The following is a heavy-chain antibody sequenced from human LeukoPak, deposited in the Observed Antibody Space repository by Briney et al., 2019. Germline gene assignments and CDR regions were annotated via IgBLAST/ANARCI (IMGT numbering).Heavy chain of an antibody. D-gene: IGHD6-13*01. CDR2: ISYDGSNK. Sequence: GRSLRLSCAASGFTFSSYGMHWVRQAPGKGLEWVAVISYDGSNKYYADSVKGRFTISRDNSKNTLYLQMNSLRAEDTAVYYCAKALLPIAAAATGDYWGQGTLVTVSS. V-gene: IGHV3-30*18. CDR3: AKALLPIAAAATGDY. J-gene: IGHJ4*02. CDR1: GFTFSSYG.